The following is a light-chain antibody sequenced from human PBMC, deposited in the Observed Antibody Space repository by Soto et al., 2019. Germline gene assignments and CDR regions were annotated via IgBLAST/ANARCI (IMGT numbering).Light chain of an antibody. J-gene: IGKJ2*01. Sequence: AIRMTQSPSSLSASTGDRVTITCRASQGISSYLAWYQQKPGKAPKLLIYAASTLQSGVPSRFSGSGSGTDFTLTISCLQSEDFATYCCQQYYSYLPYTFGQGNKLEI. CDR3: QQYYSYLPYT. CDR1: QGISSY. V-gene: IGKV1-8*01. CDR2: AAS.